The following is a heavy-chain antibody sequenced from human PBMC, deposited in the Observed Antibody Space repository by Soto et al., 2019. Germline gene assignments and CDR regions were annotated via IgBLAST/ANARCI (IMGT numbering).Heavy chain of an antibody. CDR1: GGSVSSGSYY. Sequence: QVQLQESGPGLAKPSETLSLTCTVSGGSVSSGSYYWSWIRQPPGKGLEWIGYIYYSGSTNYNPSPKSRVTISVDTSKNQFSLKLSSVTAADTAVYYCARDDGWFDPWGQGTLVTVSS. V-gene: IGHV4-61*01. CDR3: ARDDGWFDP. J-gene: IGHJ5*02. CDR2: IYYSGST.